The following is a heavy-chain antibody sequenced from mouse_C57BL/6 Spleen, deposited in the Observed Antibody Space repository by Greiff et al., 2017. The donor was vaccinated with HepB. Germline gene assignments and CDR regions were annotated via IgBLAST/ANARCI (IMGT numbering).Heavy chain of an antibody. Sequence: QVQLQQPGAELVKPGASVKLSCKASGYTFTSYWMQWVKQRPGQGLEWIGEIDPSDSYTNYNQKFKGKATLTVDTSSSTAYMQLSSLTSEDSAVYYCARGSMVTTPFDYWGQGTTLTVSS. V-gene: IGHV1-50*01. D-gene: IGHD2-2*01. J-gene: IGHJ2*01. CDR1: GYTFTSYW. CDR3: ARGSMVTTPFDY. CDR2: IDPSDSYT.